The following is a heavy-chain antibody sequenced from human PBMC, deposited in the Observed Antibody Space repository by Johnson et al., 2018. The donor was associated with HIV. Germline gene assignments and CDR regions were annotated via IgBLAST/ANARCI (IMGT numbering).Heavy chain of an antibody. V-gene: IGHV3-11*01. D-gene: IGHD4-11*01. J-gene: IGHJ3*02. CDR3: ARDYRGALDI. Sequence: QVQLVESGGGLIQPGGSLRLSCAASGFTVSSNYMSWVRQAPGKGLEWVSYISSSGSSRYYADSVKGLFTITRDNVNNSLYMQMNSLRVEDTAVYFCARDYRGALDIWGQGTMVTVAA. CDR2: ISSSGSSR. CDR1: GFTVSSNY.